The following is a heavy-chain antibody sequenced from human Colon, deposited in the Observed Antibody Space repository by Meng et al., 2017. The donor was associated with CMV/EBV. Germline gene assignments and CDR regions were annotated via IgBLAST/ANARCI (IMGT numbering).Heavy chain of an antibody. Sequence: LSCAASEFTVSRNYMSWVRQAPGKGLEWVSVIYSDGRTYYADSVRGRFTISRDDSKNTLFLQMNSLRAEDTAVYYCARRNGAGYFDLWGRGTLVTVSS. J-gene: IGHJ2*01. V-gene: IGHV3-53*01. CDR3: ARRNGAGYFDL. CDR1: EFTVSRNY. D-gene: IGHD2-8*01. CDR2: IYSDGRT.